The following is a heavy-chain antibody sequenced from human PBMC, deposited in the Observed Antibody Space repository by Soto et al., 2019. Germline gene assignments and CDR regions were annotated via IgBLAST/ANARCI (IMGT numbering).Heavy chain of an antibody. V-gene: IGHV3-13*01. CDR1: GFTFTRYD. CDR3: ARAYYDSSGYPVGGMDV. Sequence: GGSLRLSCAASGFTFTRYDMHWVRLTAGKGLEWVSSIGTGGDTYYVDSVKGRFTISREDDKNSVYLRMNSLGAGDTAVYYCARAYYDSSGYPVGGMDVWGQGTIATVSS. D-gene: IGHD3-22*01. CDR2: IGTGGDT. J-gene: IGHJ6*02.